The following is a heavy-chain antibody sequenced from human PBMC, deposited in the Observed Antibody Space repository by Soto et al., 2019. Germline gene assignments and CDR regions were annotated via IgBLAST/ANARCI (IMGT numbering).Heavy chain of an antibody. J-gene: IGHJ3*02. CDR3: AKMVGRYSGYPGGAFDI. V-gene: IGHV3-23*01. D-gene: IGHD5-12*01. CDR1: GFTFSSYA. CDR2: ISGSGGST. Sequence: PGGSLRLSCAASGFTFSSYAMSWVRQAPGKGLEWVSAISGSGGSTYYADSVKGRFTICRDNSKNALYLQMNSLRAEDTAVYYCAKMVGRYSGYPGGAFDIWGQGTMVTVSS.